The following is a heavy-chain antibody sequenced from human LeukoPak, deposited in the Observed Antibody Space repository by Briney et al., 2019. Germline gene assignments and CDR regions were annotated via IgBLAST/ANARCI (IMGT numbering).Heavy chain of an antibody. J-gene: IGHJ4*02. CDR1: GGSVSSGRYY. CDR3: ARTLGMIVTN. V-gene: IGHV4-39*01. Sequence: SETLSLTCTVSGGSVSSGRYYWGWIRQPPGKGLEWIGSIYSSGSVYYNPSLKSRVTISVDTSKNQFSLKLSSVTAADTAVYYCARTLGMIVTNWGQGTLVTVSS. CDR2: IYSSGSV. D-gene: IGHD3-22*01.